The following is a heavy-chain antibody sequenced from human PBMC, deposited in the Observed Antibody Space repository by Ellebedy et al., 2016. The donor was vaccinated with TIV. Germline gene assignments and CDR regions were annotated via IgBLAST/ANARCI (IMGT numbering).Heavy chain of an antibody. CDR3: ARFNGDPLMMFDP. CDR2: IYHSGST. J-gene: IGHJ5*02. CDR1: GYSISSGYY. D-gene: IGHD4-17*01. V-gene: IGHV4-38-2*02. Sequence: MPSETLSLTCSVSGYSISSGYYWGWIRQPPGKGLEWIASIYHSGSTHNNPSLKSRVTISIDTSKNQFSLRLSSVTAADTAVYYCARFNGDPLMMFDPWGQGTLVIVSS.